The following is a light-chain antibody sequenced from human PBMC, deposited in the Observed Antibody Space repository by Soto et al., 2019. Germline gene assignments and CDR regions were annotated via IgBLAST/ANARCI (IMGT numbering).Light chain of an antibody. CDR1: QSVSSN. J-gene: IGKJ4*01. CDR2: GAS. CDR3: QQRSNWLT. V-gene: IGKV3-15*01. Sequence: EIVMTQSPATLSVSPGERATLSCRASQSVSSNLVWYQQKPGQAPRLLIYGASTRATGIPARFSGSGSGTEFTLTISSLEPEDFAVYYCQQRSNWLTFGGGTKVDIK.